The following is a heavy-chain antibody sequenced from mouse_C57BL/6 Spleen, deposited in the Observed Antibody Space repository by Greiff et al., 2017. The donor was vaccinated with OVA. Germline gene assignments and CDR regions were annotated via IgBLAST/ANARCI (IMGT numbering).Heavy chain of an antibody. D-gene: IGHD1-1*01. Sequence: QVQLQQPGAELVMPGASVKLSCKASGYTFTSYWMHWVKQRPGQGLEWIGEIDPSDSYTNYNQKFKGKSTLTVDKSSSTAYMQLSSLTSEDSAVYYCARKTTAVAGAMDYWGQGTSVTVSS. CDR1: GYTFTSYW. J-gene: IGHJ4*01. CDR2: IDPSDSYT. V-gene: IGHV1-69*01. CDR3: ARKTTAVAGAMDY.